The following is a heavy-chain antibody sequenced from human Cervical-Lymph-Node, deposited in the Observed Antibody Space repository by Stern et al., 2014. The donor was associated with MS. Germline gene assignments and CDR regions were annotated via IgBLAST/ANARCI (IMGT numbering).Heavy chain of an antibody. D-gene: IGHD6-19*01. J-gene: IGHJ4*02. Sequence: VQLVQSGGGVVQPGRALRRSCAASGFTFSSYGMHWVRQAPGKGLEWVAVIWYDGSNKYYADSVKGRFTISRDNSKNTLYLQMNSLRAEDTAVYYCAREPAVAGTFDYWGQGTLVTVSS. CDR1: GFTFSSYG. CDR3: AREPAVAGTFDY. CDR2: IWYDGSNK. V-gene: IGHV3-33*01.